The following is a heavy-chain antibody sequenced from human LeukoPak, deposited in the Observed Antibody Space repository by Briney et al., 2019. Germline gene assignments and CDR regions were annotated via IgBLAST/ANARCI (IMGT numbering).Heavy chain of an antibody. Sequence: GASVKVSCKASGGTFSRFTISWVRQAPGQGFEWMGGITPIFGTANFAQKFQGRVSITADEPTSTAFMELSSLRSEDTAVYYCAREWGLESSGYYYAYWGQGTLVTVSS. CDR2: ITPIFGTA. J-gene: IGHJ4*02. V-gene: IGHV1-69*13. D-gene: IGHD3-22*01. CDR1: GGTFSRFT. CDR3: AREWGLESSGYYYAY.